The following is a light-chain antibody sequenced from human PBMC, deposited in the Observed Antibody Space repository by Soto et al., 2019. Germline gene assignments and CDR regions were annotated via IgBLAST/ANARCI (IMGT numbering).Light chain of an antibody. Sequence: EIVLTQSTGTLSLSAGERATLSCRASQSVYSSYLAWYQQKPGQAPRLLIFGVSGRATGIPDRFSGSGSGTDFTLTISRLEPEDFGVYYCQQYGSSPRTFGGGTKVDIK. J-gene: IGKJ4*01. V-gene: IGKV3-20*01. CDR2: GVS. CDR1: QSVYSSY. CDR3: QQYGSSPRT.